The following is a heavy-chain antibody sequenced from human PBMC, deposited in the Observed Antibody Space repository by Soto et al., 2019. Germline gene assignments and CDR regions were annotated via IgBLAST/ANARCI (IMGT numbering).Heavy chain of an antibody. D-gene: IGHD3-16*01. CDR1: GFSFSSYW. CDR3: AGDGVRNGAYTGWLDP. V-gene: IGHV3-7*03. CDR2: IKQDGREK. J-gene: IGHJ5*02. Sequence: EVQLVESGGDLVQPGGSLRLSCAASGFSFSSYWMTWVRQAPGKGLEWVANIKQDGREKYYVASVKGRCTISRDNGKNLLFLQMDSLTPDDTAVYYCAGDGVRNGAYTGWLDPGGQGNLVTVSS.